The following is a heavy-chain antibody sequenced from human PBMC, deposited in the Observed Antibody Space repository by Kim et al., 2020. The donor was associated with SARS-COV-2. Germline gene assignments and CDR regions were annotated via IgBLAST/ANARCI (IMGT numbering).Heavy chain of an antibody. CDR1: GGSISSSNW. CDR3: ARDSSSSLSGFDH. CDR2: IYHNGGT. J-gene: IGHJ4*01. D-gene: IGHD2-2*01. Sequence: SETLSLTCAVSGGSISSSNWWSCVLQPPGKDLEGIGGIYHNGGTNYNPPLNSRGTISLDKSKNHLSLMLSSVTAAAPAVYYCARDSSSSLSGFDH. V-gene: IGHV4-4*02.